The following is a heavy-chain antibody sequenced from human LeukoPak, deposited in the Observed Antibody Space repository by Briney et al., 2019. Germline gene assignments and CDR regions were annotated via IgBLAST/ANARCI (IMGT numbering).Heavy chain of an antibody. V-gene: IGHV4-61*02. D-gene: IGHD4-11*01. CDR2: IYTSGST. CDR3: ASSFVCSNYNYYYYYGMDV. Sequence: SETLSLTCTVSGDSISSGSYYWTWIRQPAGKGLEWIGRIYTSGSTNYNPSLKSRVNISVDTSKNQSSLTVSSVTAADTAVYSCASSFVCSNYNYYYYYGMDVWGQGTTVTVSS. CDR1: GDSISSGSYY. J-gene: IGHJ6*02.